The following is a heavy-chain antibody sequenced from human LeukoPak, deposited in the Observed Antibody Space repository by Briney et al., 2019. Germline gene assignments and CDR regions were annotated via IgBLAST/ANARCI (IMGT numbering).Heavy chain of an antibody. Sequence: SEALSLTCTVSGGSISSYYWSWIRQPPGKGLEWIGYIYYSGSTNYNPSLKSRVTISVDTSKNQFSLKLGSVTAADTAVYYCAGHHPRNTVDFWGQGTLVTVSS. D-gene: IGHD2-8*02. V-gene: IGHV4-59*08. J-gene: IGHJ4*02. CDR2: IYYSGST. CDR3: AGHHPRNTVDF. CDR1: GGSISSYY.